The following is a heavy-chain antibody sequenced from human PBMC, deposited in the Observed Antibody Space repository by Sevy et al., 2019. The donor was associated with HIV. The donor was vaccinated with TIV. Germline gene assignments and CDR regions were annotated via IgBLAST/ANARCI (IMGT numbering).Heavy chain of an antibody. J-gene: IGHJ6*03. V-gene: IGHV3-11*06. CDR1: GFTFSDYY. CDR2: ISSSSSYT. D-gene: IGHD2-2*01. Sequence: GGYLRLSCAASGFTFSDYYMSWIRQAPGKGLEWVSYISSSSSYTKYADSVKVRFTISRDNAKNSLYLQMNSLRAEDTAVYYCGRVARYCSSTSCYGSYYMDVWGKGTTVTVSS. CDR3: GRVARYCSSTSCYGSYYMDV.